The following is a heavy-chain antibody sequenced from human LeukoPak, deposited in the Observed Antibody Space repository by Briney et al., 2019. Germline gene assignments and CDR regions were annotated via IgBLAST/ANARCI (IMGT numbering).Heavy chain of an antibody. V-gene: IGHV3-23*01. J-gene: IGHJ4*02. D-gene: IGHD1-26*01. CDR3: AKVVGPLHPPGLCFDY. CDR2: ISGSGGST. Sequence: GGSLRPSCAASGFTFSSYAMSWVRQAPGKGLEWVSAISGSGGSTYYADSVKGRFTISRDNSKNTLYLQMNSLRAEDTAVYYCAKVVGPLHPPGLCFDYWGQGTLVTVSS. CDR1: GFTFSSYA.